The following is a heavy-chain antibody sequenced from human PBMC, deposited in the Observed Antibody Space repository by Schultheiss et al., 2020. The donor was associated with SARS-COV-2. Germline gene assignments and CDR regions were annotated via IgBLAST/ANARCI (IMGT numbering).Heavy chain of an antibody. CDR2: IKHSGST. V-gene: IGHV4-34*01. J-gene: IGHJ4*02. CDR1: GGSFSGYY. D-gene: IGHD1-26*01. CDR3: AKGHSGSYPLWTFDY. Sequence: SETLSLTCAVYGGSFSGYYWSWIRQPPGKGLEWSGEIKHSGSTNYNPSLKSRVTISVDMSKNQFSLKLSSVTAADTAVYYCAKGHSGSYPLWTFDYWGQGTLVTVSS.